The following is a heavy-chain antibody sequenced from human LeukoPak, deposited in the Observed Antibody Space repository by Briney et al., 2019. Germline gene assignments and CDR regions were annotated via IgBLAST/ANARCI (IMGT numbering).Heavy chain of an antibody. CDR2: ISSSSSYT. D-gene: IGHD6-13*01. CDR3: GRDNEGAAGIFDY. Sequence: GGSLRLSCAASGFTFSSYSMNWVRQAPGKGLEWVSSISSSSSYTYYADSVKGRFTISKDNAKNSLYLQMNSLRAEDTAVDYCGRDNEGAAGIFDYWGQGTLVTVSS. V-gene: IGHV3-21*01. CDR1: GFTFSSYS. J-gene: IGHJ4*02.